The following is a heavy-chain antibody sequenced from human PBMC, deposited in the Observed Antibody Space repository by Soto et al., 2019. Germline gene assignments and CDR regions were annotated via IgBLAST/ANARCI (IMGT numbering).Heavy chain of an antibody. J-gene: IGHJ6*02. CDR2: ISSSGSYT. CDR1: GFSFRSYD. Sequence: PVGSLRLSCAASGFSFRSYDMTWVRQAPGKGLDWVSCISSSGSYTHYADSVMGRFTISRDNAENSVYLQMNSLRVEDTAVYYCARSPDYGMDVWGQGTTVTVSS. V-gene: IGHV3-21*01. CDR3: ARSPDYGMDV.